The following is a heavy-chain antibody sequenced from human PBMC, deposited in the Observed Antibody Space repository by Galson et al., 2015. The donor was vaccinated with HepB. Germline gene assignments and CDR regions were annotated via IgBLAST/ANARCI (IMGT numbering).Heavy chain of an antibody. Sequence: SLRLSCAASGFTFSSYSMNWVRQAPGKGLEWVSYISSSSSTIYYADSVKGRFTISRDNAKNSLYLQMNSLRDEDTAVYYCARDLLSWELLRGDAFDIWGQGTMVTVSS. CDR3: ARDLLSWELLRGDAFDI. CDR2: ISSSSSTI. J-gene: IGHJ3*02. D-gene: IGHD1-26*01. CDR1: GFTFSSYS. V-gene: IGHV3-48*02.